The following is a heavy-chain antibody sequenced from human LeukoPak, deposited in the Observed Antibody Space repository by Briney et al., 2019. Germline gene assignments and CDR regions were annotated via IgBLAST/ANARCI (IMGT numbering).Heavy chain of an antibody. CDR2: ISGSGGST. CDR3: AKGFDSSGSEYFQH. J-gene: IGHJ1*01. CDR1: GFTFSSYA. V-gene: IGHV3-23*01. Sequence: GRSLRLSCAASGFTFSSYAMSWVRQAPGKGLEWVSAISGSGGSTYYADSVKGRFTISRDNSKNTLYLQMNSLRAEDTAVYYCAKGFDSSGSEYFQHWGQGTLVTVSS. D-gene: IGHD3-22*01.